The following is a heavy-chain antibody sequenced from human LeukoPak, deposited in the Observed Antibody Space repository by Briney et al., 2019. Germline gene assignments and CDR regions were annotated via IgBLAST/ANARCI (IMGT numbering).Heavy chain of an antibody. CDR3: AREYGGGHPSRHFDP. CDR2: IIPIFGTA. CDR1: GGTFISYA. Sequence: SVKVSCKASGGTFISYAISWVRQAPGQGLEWMGGIIPIFGTANYAQKFQGRVTITADESTSTAYMELSSLRSEDTAVYYCAREYGGGHPSRHFDPWGQGTLVTVSS. J-gene: IGHJ5*02. V-gene: IGHV1-69*13. D-gene: IGHD3-16*01.